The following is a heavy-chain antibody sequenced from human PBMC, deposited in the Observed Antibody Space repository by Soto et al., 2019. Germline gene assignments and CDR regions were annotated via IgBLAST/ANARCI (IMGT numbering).Heavy chain of an antibody. V-gene: IGHV6-1*01. Sequence: PSQTLSLTCAISGDSVSSNSAAWNWIRQSPSRGLEWLGRTYYRSKWYNDYAVSVKSRITINPDTSKNQFSLQLNSVTPEDTAVYYCARDIIVVVPAAIRREGDWFDPWGQGTLVTVSS. CDR2: TYYRSKWYN. CDR3: ARDIIVVVPAAIRREGDWFDP. D-gene: IGHD2-2*01. CDR1: GDSVSSNSAA. J-gene: IGHJ5*02.